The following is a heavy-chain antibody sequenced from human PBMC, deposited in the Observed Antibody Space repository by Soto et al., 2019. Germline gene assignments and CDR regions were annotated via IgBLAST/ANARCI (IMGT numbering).Heavy chain of an antibody. D-gene: IGHD2-2*01. V-gene: IGHV3-30*03. CDR1: GFTFSSYG. CDR3: AGAEYQLLWCFQH. CDR2: ISYDGSNK. Sequence: QVQLVESGGGVVQPGRSLRLSCAASGFTFSSYGMHWVRQAPGKGLEWVAVISYDGSNKYYADSVKGRFTISRDNSKNTLYLQMNSLRAEDTAVYYGAGAEYQLLWCFQHWGQGTLVTVSS. J-gene: IGHJ1*01.